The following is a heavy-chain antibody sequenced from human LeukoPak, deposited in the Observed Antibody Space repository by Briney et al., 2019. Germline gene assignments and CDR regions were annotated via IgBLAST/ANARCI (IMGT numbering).Heavy chain of an antibody. V-gene: IGHV3-7*01. CDR3: ARDSSSWYIVDYMDV. CDR2: IKQDGSEK. Sequence: GGSLRLSCAASGFTFSSYAMSWVRQAPGKGLEGVANIKQDGSEKYYVGSVKGRFTISRDNAKNSLYLQMNSLRAEDTAVYYCARDSSSWYIVDYMDVWGKGTTVTISS. CDR1: GFTFSSYA. D-gene: IGHD6-13*01. J-gene: IGHJ6*03.